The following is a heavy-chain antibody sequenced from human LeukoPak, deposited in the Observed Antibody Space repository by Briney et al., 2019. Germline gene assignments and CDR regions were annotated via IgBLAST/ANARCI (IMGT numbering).Heavy chain of an antibody. CDR3: AKSGGSYPYYFDY. J-gene: IGHJ4*02. CDR2: INEDGSTT. D-gene: IGHD1-26*01. V-gene: IGHV3-74*01. Sequence: GGSLRLSCAASGFTFSSNSMHWVRQAPGKGLVWVSRINEDGSTTNYADSVKGRSTIFRDNAKNTLYLQMNSLRAEDTAVYYCAKSGGSYPYYFDYWGQGTLVTVSS. CDR1: GFTFSSNS.